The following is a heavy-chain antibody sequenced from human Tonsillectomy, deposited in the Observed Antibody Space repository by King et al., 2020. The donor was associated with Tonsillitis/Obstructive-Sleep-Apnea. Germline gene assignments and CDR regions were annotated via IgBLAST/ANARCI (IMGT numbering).Heavy chain of an antibody. V-gene: IGHV3-30*18. Sequence: VQLVESGGGVVQPGRSLRLSCAASGFTFSSYGMHWVRQAPGKGLEWVAVISYDGSNKYYADSVKGRFTISRDNSKNTLYLQMNSLRAEDTAVYYCAKDSVVVPAAIRHNLFPGGIDYYYGMDVWGQGTTVTVSS. D-gene: IGHD2-2*02. CDR3: AKDSVVVPAAIRHNLFPGGIDYYYGMDV. J-gene: IGHJ6*02. CDR1: GFTFSSYG. CDR2: ISYDGSNK.